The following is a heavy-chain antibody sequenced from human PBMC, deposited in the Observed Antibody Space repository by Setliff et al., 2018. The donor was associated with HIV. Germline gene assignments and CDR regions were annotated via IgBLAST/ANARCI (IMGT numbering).Heavy chain of an antibody. Sequence: RASVKVSCKASGDIFSFYALRWVRQAPGQGLEWMGQIIPKSDTTTYAQKFQDRGTITRDTSANTAYLELTSLRSEDTAVYSCARGPFRAHPLGGYPDYWGQGTLVTVSS. CDR1: GDIFSFYA. J-gene: IGHJ4*02. CDR2: IIPKSDTT. CDR3: ARGPFRAHPLGGYPDY. D-gene: IGHD3-16*02. V-gene: IGHV1-69*05.